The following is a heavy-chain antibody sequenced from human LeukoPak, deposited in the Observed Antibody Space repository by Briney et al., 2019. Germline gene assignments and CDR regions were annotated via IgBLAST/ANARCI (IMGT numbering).Heavy chain of an antibody. J-gene: IGHJ4*02. CDR2: IYYSGST. CDR1: GYSVSSNSY. D-gene: IGHD1-26*01. V-gene: IGHV4-61*01. Sequence: SETLSLTCIVSGYSVSSNSYWAWIRQPPGKGLEWIGYIYYSGSTNYNPSLKSRVTISVDTSKNQFSLKLSSVTAADTAVYYCARDGGSGSRSHYFDYWGQGTLVTVSS. CDR3: ARDGGSGSRSHYFDY.